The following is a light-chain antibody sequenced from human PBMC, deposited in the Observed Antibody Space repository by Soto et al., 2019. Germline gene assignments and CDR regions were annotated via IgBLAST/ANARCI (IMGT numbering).Light chain of an antibody. CDR2: EVS. CDR1: NSDVGGYNY. Sequence: QSALTQPPSASGSPGQSVTISCTGTNSDVGGYNYVSWYQQHPGKAPKLMIYEVSKRPSGVPDRFSGSKSGNTASLTVSGLQTEDEADYYCSSYAGAKGVFGGGTKLTVL. V-gene: IGLV2-8*01. J-gene: IGLJ2*01. CDR3: SSYAGAKGV.